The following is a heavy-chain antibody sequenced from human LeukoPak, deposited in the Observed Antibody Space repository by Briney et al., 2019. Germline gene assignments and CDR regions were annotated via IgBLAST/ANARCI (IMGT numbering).Heavy chain of an antibody. CDR1: GGSISSGDYY. D-gene: IGHD2-2*02. CDR3: ARELRGYCSSTSCYIWFDP. CDR2: IYYSGST. Sequence: SETLSLTCTVSGGSISSGDYYWSWIRQHPGKGLGWIGYIYYSGSTYYNPSLKSRITISVDTSKNQFSLKLSSVTAADTAVYYCARELRGYCSSTSCYIWFDPWGQGTLVTVSS. V-gene: IGHV4-31*03. J-gene: IGHJ5*02.